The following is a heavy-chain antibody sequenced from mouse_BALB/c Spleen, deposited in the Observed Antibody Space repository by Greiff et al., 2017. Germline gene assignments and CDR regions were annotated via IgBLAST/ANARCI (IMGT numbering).Heavy chain of an antibody. D-gene: IGHD1-1*01. V-gene: IGHV1-54*01. CDR3: ARSNYYGSS. CDR1: GYAFTNYL. J-gene: IGHJ2*01. CDR2: INPGSGGT. Sequence: VQLQQSGAELVRPGTSVKVSCKASGYAFTNYLIEWVKQRPGQGLEWIGVINPGSGGTNYNEKFKGKATLTADKSSSTAYMQLSSLTSDDSAVYFCARSNYYGSSWGQGTTLTVSS.